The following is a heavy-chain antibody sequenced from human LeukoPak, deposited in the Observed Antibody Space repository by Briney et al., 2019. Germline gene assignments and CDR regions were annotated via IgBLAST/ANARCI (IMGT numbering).Heavy chain of an antibody. CDR2: IYYSGST. Sequence: GSLRLSCAASGFTISDYYMSWIRQPPGKGLEWIGSIYYSGSTYYNPSLKSRVTISVDTSKNQFSLKLSSVTAADTAVYYCARRLLYCSGGSCYPNNWFDPWGQGTLVTVSS. CDR3: ARRLLYCSGGSCYPNNWFDP. D-gene: IGHD2-15*01. V-gene: IGHV4-39*01. J-gene: IGHJ5*02. CDR1: GFTISDYY.